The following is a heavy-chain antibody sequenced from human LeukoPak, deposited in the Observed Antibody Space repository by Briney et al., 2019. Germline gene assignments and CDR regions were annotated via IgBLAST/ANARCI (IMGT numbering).Heavy chain of an antibody. D-gene: IGHD5-12*01. CDR3: ARFNGYNSFDY. V-gene: IGHV4-59*12. J-gene: IGHJ4*02. CDR2: IYYSGST. CDR1: GGSSSSYY. Sequence: SETLSLTCTVSGGSSSSYYWSWIRQPPGKGLEWIGYIYYSGSTYYNPSLKSRVTISVDRSKNQFSLKLSSVTAADTAVYYCARFNGYNSFDYWGQGTLVTVSS.